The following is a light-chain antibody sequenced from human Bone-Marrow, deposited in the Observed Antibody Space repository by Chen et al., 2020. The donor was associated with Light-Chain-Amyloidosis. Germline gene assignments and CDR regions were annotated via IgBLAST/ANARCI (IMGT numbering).Light chain of an antibody. Sequence: SYELTQPPSVSVSPGQTARITCSGDDLPTKYAYWYQQKPGQAPVLVIHRDTERPSGISERFEGKISGTTATLTRSGVQAEDEADDRCQSADSSGTYEGIFGGGTKLTVL. J-gene: IGLJ2*01. CDR1: DLPTKY. CDR3: QSADSSGTYEGI. CDR2: RDT. V-gene: IGLV3-25*03.